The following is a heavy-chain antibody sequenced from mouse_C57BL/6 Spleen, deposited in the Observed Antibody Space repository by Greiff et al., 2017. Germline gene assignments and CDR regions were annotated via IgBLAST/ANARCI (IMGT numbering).Heavy chain of an antibody. Sequence: EVKLMESGGGLVKPGGSLKLSCAASGFTFSDSGMHWVRQAPEKGLEWVAYISSGSSTIYYADTVKGRFTISRDNAKNTLFLQMTSLRSEDTAMYYCASNYDYDDYAMDYWGQGTSVTVSS. V-gene: IGHV5-17*01. D-gene: IGHD2-4*01. CDR2: ISSGSSTI. CDR3: ASNYDYDDYAMDY. CDR1: GFTFSDSG. J-gene: IGHJ4*01.